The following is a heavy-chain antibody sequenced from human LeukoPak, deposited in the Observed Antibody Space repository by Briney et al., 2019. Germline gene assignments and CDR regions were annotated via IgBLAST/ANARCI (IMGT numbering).Heavy chain of an antibody. Sequence: SETLSLTCTVSGGAITGSSYYWGWIRQSPGKGLEWIGSLYYSGSIYYNPSLKSRVSMSADTSKNQFSLKLNSLTAADRAVYYCARQYYDSTGYYYSDYWDQGTLVTVSS. J-gene: IGHJ4*02. V-gene: IGHV4-39*01. CDR2: LYYSGSI. CDR1: GGAITGSSYY. CDR3: ARQYYDSTGYYYSDY. D-gene: IGHD3-22*01.